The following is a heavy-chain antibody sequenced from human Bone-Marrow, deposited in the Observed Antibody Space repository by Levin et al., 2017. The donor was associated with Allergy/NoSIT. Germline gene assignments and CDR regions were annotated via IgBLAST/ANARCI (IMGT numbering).Heavy chain of an antibody. Sequence: GESLKISCKASGYTFTGSYMHWVRQAPGQGLEWMGWINPKSGAIKYAEKFQGRVTMTRDTSISTVYMELSGLTSADTTVFYCAKDRGLDFWSGYYEDWGQGTLVTVSS. CDR2: INPKSGAI. CDR1: GYTFTGSY. V-gene: IGHV1-2*02. CDR3: AKDRGLDFWSGYYED. D-gene: IGHD3-3*01. J-gene: IGHJ4*02.